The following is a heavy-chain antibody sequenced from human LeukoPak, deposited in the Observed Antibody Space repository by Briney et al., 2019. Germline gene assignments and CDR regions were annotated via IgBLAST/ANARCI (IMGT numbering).Heavy chain of an antibody. J-gene: IGHJ3*02. CDR2: IYISGST. CDR3: ARAPSEGGTDDAFDM. D-gene: IGHD3-16*01. CDR1: GGSISSGSYY. Sequence: SETLSLTCTVSGGSISSGSYYWSWIRQPAGKGLEWTGRIYISGSTNYNPSLKSRVTISVDTSKNQFSLKVRSVTAADTAVYFCARAPSEGGTDDAFDMWGQGTMVTVSS. V-gene: IGHV4-61*02.